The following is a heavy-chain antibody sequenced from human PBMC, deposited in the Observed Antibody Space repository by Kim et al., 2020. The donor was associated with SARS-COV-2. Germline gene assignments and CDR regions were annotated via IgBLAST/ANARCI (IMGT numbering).Heavy chain of an antibody. D-gene: IGHD2-21*02. CDR3: ARDRVVVTAMGSDY. J-gene: IGHJ4*02. CDR1: GFTFSSYA. CDR2: ISYDGSNK. V-gene: IGHV3-30-3*01. Sequence: GGSLRLSCAASGFTFSSYAMHWVRQAPGKGLEWVAVISYDGSNKYYADSVKGRFTISRDNSKNTLYLQMNSLRAEDTAVYYCARDRVVVTAMGSDYWGQGTLVTVSS.